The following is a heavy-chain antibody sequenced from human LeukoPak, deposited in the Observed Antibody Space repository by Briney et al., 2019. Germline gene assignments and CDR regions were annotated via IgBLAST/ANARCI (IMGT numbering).Heavy chain of an antibody. CDR3: ARGDYGGSADY. CDR1: GYTFNIYG. CDR2: ISGYNGNT. V-gene: IGHV1-18*01. Sequence: GASVKVSCKASGYTFNIYGINWVRQAPGQGLEGMGWISGYNGNTTYAQKFQGRVTMTTDTSMSTAYMELRSVRSDDKAVFYCARGDYGGSADYWGQGTLVTVSS. D-gene: IGHD4-23*01. J-gene: IGHJ4*02.